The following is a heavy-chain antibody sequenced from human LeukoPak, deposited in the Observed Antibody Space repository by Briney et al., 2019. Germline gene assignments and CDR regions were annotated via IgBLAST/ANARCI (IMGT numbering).Heavy chain of an antibody. CDR3: AIRPGSGYFYSGGND. J-gene: IGHJ4*02. D-gene: IGHD3-22*01. Sequence: SVKVSCKSSVGTFSSYAISWVRHAPGQGLEWMGRIIPIRGIANYAQKFQGRVTITADKSMSTAYMELSRLRSEDTAVYYCAIRPGSGYFYSGGNDWGQGTLVTVSS. V-gene: IGHV1-69*04. CDR1: VGTFSSYA. CDR2: IIPIRGIA.